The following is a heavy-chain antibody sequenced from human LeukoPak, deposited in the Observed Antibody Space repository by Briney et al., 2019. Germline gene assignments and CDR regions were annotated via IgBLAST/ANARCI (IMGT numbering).Heavy chain of an antibody. CDR2: ISSSGTSI. CDR3: ARDGSAYSYYFDY. D-gene: IGHD3-22*01. CDR1: GFTFSDSY. V-gene: IGHV3-11*01. Sequence: GGSLRLSCAASGFTFSDSYMSWIRQAPGKVLEWLSYISSSGTSIYYADSVKGRFTISRDSAKNSLYLQMNNLRAEDTAVYYCARDGSAYSYYFDYWGQGTLVTVSS. J-gene: IGHJ4*02.